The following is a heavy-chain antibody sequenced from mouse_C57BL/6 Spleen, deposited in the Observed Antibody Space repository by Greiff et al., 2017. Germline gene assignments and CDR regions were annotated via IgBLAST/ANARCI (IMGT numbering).Heavy chain of an antibody. V-gene: IGHV1-55*01. CDR3: ARSRALGSGYGYFDV. Sequence: QVQLQQPGAELVKPGASVKMSCKASGYTFTSYWITWVKQRPGQGLEWIGDIYPGSGSTNYNEKFKSKATLTVDTSSSTAYMQLSSLTSADSAVYYCARSRALGSGYGYFDVWGTGTTVTVSS. J-gene: IGHJ1*03. CDR1: GYTFTSYW. CDR2: IYPGSGST. D-gene: IGHD1-1*01.